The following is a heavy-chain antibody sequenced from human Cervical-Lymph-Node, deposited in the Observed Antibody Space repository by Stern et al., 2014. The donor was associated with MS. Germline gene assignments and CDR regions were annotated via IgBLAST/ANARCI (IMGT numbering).Heavy chain of an antibody. D-gene: IGHD3-10*01. CDR1: GYIFITYS. Sequence: VQLVESGAEVKKPGASVKVSCKASGYIFITYSMHWVRQAPGQGLEWTEIINRSGKSIRYAQRFQGRVTMARDTSTSTVYMELSSLRSDDTAVYFCAPGGAAPRYFDLWGRGTLVTVPS. J-gene: IGHJ2*01. CDR2: INRSGKSI. V-gene: IGHV1-46*01. CDR3: APGGAAPRYFDL.